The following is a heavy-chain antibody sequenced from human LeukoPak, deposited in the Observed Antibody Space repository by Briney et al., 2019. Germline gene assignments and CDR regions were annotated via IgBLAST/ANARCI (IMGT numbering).Heavy chain of an antibody. CDR3: ARAYVDTAMVLHVGATVDYYYYMDV. CDR1: GGSFSGYY. D-gene: IGHD5-18*01. V-gene: IGHV4-34*01. J-gene: IGHJ6*03. CDR2: INHSGST. Sequence: SETLSLTCAVYGGSFSGYYWSWIRQPPGKGLEWIGEINHSGSTNYNPSLRSRVTISVDTSKNQFSLKPSSVTAADTAVYYCARAYVDTAMVLHVGATVDYYYYMDVWGKGTTVTVSS.